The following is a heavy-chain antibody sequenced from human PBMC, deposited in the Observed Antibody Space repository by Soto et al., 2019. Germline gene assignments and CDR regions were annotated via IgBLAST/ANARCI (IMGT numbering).Heavy chain of an antibody. CDR2: IYYSGGT. D-gene: IGHD4-17*01. CDR1: WGSSIGYD. V-gene: IGHV4-59*08. J-gene: IGHJ4*02. Sequence: ASQMLCLSCTVAWGSSIGYDGIWIRQPPGKGLEWIGYIYYSGGTNYNPSLKSRVTISIDTSNKHLSLHLSSVTAADTAVYYCARQKVSRFYGEVDFFDYWGLGTLVTVSS. CDR3: ARQKVSRFYGEVDFFDY.